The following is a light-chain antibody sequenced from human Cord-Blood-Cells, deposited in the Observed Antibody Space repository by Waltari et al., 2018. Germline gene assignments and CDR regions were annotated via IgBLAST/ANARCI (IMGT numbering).Light chain of an antibody. J-gene: IGLJ1*01. CDR1: SSDVGGYNY. CDR2: DVS. V-gene: IGLV2-14*01. Sequence: QSALTQPASVSGSPGQSITISCTGTSSDVGGYNYVSWYQQHPGKAPKLMIYDVSNRPSGVSNLFSGSKSGTTASLTISGLQAEDEADYYCSSYTSSSTLDVFGTGTKVTVL. CDR3: SSYTSSSTLDV.